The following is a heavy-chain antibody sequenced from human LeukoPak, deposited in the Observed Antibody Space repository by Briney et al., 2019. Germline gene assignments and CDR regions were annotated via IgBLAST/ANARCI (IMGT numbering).Heavy chain of an antibody. CDR2: ISSSGSTI. Sequence: PGGSLRLSCAASGFTFSSYEMNWVRQAPGKGLEWVSYISSSGSTIYYADSVKGRFTISRDNAKNSLYLQMNSLRAEDTAVYYCARFGGSHPRLYYYYYYMDVWGKGTTVTVSS. V-gene: IGHV3-48*03. J-gene: IGHJ6*03. D-gene: IGHD3-3*01. CDR1: GFTFSSYE. CDR3: ARFGGSHPRLYYYYYYMDV.